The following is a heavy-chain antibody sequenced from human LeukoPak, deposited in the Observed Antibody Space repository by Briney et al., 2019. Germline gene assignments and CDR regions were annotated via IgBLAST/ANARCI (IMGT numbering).Heavy chain of an antibody. Sequence: PGGSLRLSCAASGFTFSSYGMHWVRQAPGKGLEWVAVISYDGSNKYYADSVKGRFTISRDNSKNTLYLQMNSLRAEDTAVYYCAKALRTRSAYYYDSSGRPAFDYWGQGTLVTVSS. D-gene: IGHD3-22*01. V-gene: IGHV3-30*18. J-gene: IGHJ4*02. CDR2: ISYDGSNK. CDR3: AKALRTRSAYYYDSSGRPAFDY. CDR1: GFTFSSYG.